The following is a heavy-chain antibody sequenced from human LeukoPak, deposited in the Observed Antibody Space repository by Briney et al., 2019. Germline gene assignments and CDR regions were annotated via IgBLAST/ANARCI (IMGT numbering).Heavy chain of an antibody. CDR1: GGSFSGYY. Sequence: SGTLSITCAVYGGSFSGYYWSWIRQPPGKGLEWIGEINHSGSTNYNPSLKSRVAISVDTSKNQFSLKLSSVTAADTAVYYCATLYYYDSGGDFWGQGTLVTVSS. D-gene: IGHD3-22*01. V-gene: IGHV4-34*01. CDR2: INHSGST. J-gene: IGHJ4*02. CDR3: ATLYYYDSGGDF.